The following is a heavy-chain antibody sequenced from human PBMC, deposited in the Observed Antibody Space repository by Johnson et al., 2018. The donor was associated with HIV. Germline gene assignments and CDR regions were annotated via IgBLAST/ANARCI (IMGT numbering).Heavy chain of an antibody. V-gene: IGHV3-74*02. D-gene: IGHD2-2*01. Sequence: VQLVESGGGLIQPGGSLRLSCAASGFTFDDYAMHWVRQAPGKGLVWVSRINSDGSSTSYADSVKGRFTISRDNAKNTLYLQMNSLRAEDTAVYYCARGGYASTPRGAFDIWCQGTMVTVSS. CDR2: INSDGSST. CDR1: GFTFDDYA. CDR3: ARGGYASTPRGAFDI. J-gene: IGHJ3*02.